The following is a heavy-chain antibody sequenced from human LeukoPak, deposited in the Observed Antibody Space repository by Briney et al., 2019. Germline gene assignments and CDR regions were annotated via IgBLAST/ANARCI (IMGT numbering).Heavy chain of an antibody. CDR1: GYSFTSYW. D-gene: IGHD6-13*01. CDR2: IDPSDSYT. Sequence: GESLKISCKGSGYSFTSYWISWVRQMPGKGLEWMGRIDPSDSYTNYSPSFQGHVTILADKSISTAYLQWSSLKASDTAMYYCARHEQQLPDYWGQGTLVTVSS. CDR3: ARHEQQLPDY. V-gene: IGHV5-10-1*01. J-gene: IGHJ4*02.